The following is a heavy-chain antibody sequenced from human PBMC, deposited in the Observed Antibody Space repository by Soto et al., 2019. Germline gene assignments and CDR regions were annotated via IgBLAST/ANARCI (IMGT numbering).Heavy chain of an antibody. CDR3: EKDTGSYLPFDY. Sequence: GGSLRLSCAASGFTLSSYAMSWVRQAPGKGLEWVSAISGSGGSTYYADSVKGRFTISRDNSKNTLYLQMNSLRAEDTAVYYCEKDTGSYLPFDYWGQGTLVTVSS. CDR1: GFTLSSYA. D-gene: IGHD1-26*01. J-gene: IGHJ4*02. V-gene: IGHV3-23*01. CDR2: ISGSGGST.